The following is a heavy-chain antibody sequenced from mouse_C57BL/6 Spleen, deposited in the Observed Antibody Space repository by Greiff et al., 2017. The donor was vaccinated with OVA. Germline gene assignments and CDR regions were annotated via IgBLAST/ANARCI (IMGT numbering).Heavy chain of an antibody. CDR3: ARGGSPSYYYAMDY. V-gene: IGHV1-42*01. J-gene: IGHJ4*01. Sequence: VQLKQSGPELVKPGASVKISCKASGYSFTGYYMNWVKQSPEKSLEWIGEINPSTGGTTYNQKFKAKATLTVDKSSSTAYMQLKSLTSEDSAVYYCARGGSPSYYYAMDYWGQGTSVTVSS. D-gene: IGHD1-1*02. CDR1: GYSFTGYY. CDR2: INPSTGGT.